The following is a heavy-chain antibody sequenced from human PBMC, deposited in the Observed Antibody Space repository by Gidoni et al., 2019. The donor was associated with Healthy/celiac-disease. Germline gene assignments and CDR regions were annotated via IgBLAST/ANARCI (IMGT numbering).Heavy chain of an antibody. CDR3: ARDQGYCSGGSCYNWFDP. V-gene: IGHV1-69*01. J-gene: IGHJ5*02. CDR2: IIPIFGTA. CDR1: GRTFSSYA. Sequence: QVQLVQSGAEVKKPGYSVKVSCKASGRTFSSYAISWVRQAPGQGLEWMGGIIPIFGTANYAQKFQGRVTITADESTSTAYMELSSLRSEDTAVYYCARDQGYCSGGSCYNWFDPWGQGTLVTVSS. D-gene: IGHD2-15*01.